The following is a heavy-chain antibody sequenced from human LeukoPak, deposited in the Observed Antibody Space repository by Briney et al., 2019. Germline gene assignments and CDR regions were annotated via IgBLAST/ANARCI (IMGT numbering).Heavy chain of an antibody. Sequence: GGSLRLACAAPGFTFSSYAMHWVSQAPGKGLEGVAVISYDGSNKYYADSVKGRFTISRDNSKNTLYLQMNSLRAEDTAVYYCARHWDSEHYGMDVWGQGTTVTVSS. CDR2: ISYDGSNK. J-gene: IGHJ6*02. CDR1: GFTFSSYA. CDR3: ARHWDSEHYGMDV. D-gene: IGHD1-26*01. V-gene: IGHV3-30-3*01.